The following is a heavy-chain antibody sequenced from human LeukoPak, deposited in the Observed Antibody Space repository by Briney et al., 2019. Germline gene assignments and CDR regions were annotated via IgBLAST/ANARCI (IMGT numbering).Heavy chain of an antibody. CDR1: GFTFSAYY. CDR3: ARGDRVAGD. V-gene: IGHV3-11*05. Sequence: PGGSVRLSCAACGFTFSAYYMSWLRHAPGKGLEWVSYISGSSTDTNYADSVKGRFIISRDNAKNSLYLQMNRLRAEDTAVYYCARGDRVAGDWGQGTLVTVSS. CDR2: ISGSSTDT. J-gene: IGHJ4*02. D-gene: IGHD1-14*01.